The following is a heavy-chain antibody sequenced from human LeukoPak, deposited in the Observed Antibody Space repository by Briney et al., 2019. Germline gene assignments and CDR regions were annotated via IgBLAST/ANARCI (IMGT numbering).Heavy chain of an antibody. CDR2: INTNTGNP. CDR3: ARVQGYCSPSSCYPHY. J-gene: IGHJ4*02. CDR1: GYTLTNYA. D-gene: IGHD2-2*01. Sequence: ASVKVSCKASGYTLTNYALNWVRQAPGQGLEWMGWINTNTGNPTYAQGFTGRFVLSLDTSVNTAYLQISSLKAEDTAIYYCARVQGYCSPSSCYPHYWGQGTLVTVSS. V-gene: IGHV7-4-1*02.